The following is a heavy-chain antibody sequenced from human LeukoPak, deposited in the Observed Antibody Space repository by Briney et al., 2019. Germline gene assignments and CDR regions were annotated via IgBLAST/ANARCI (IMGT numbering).Heavy chain of an antibody. D-gene: IGHD6-19*01. Sequence: ASVKVSCKASGYTFTSYGISWVRQAPGQGLEWMGWISAYNGNTNYAQKLQGRVTMTTDTSTSTAYMELRSLRSDDTAVYYCARGPKGSSGWYRYYYGMDVWGQGTTVTVSS. J-gene: IGHJ6*02. V-gene: IGHV1-18*01. CDR3: ARGPKGSSGWYRYYYGMDV. CDR1: GYTFTSYG. CDR2: ISAYNGNT.